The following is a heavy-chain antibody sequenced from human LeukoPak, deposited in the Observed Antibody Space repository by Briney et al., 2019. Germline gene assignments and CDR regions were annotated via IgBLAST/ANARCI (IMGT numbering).Heavy chain of an antibody. CDR2: IYTSGST. Sequence: SETLSLTCTVSGGSISSSSYYWSWIRQPAGKGLEWIGRIYTSGSTNYNPSLKSRVTISVDTSKNQFSLKLSSVTAADTAVYYCAREVVVTAITPSAPDYWGQGTLVTVSS. D-gene: IGHD2-21*02. V-gene: IGHV4-61*02. CDR3: AREVVVTAITPSAPDY. CDR1: GGSISSSSYY. J-gene: IGHJ4*02.